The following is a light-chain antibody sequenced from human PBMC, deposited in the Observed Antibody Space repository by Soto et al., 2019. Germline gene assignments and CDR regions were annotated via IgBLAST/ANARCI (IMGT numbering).Light chain of an antibody. J-gene: IGKJ2*01. CDR3: QQYGSSPNT. CDR2: GAS. CDR1: QSVSSSY. V-gene: IGKV3-20*01. Sequence: EIVLTQSPGTLSLSPGERATLSCRASQSVSSSYLAWYQQKPGQAPRLLIYGASSRATGIPDRFSGSGSVTDFTLTISRLEPEDFAVYYCQQYGSSPNTFGQGTRLEIK.